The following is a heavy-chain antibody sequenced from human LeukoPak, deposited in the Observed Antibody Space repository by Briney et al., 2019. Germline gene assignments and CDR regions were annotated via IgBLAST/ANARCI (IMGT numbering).Heavy chain of an antibody. J-gene: IGHJ6*04. CDR2: ISETDGST. CDR3: AKVPWKFDFSSPRDV. D-gene: IGHD3-3*01. Sequence: SGGSLRLSCAASGFSFSSYAMSWVRQASGKGLEWVSAISETDGSTYYADSVKGRFTISRDNSKNTLYLQMNSLRVEDTAVYYCAKVPWKFDFSSPRDVWGKGTTVTVSS. V-gene: IGHV3-23*01. CDR1: GFSFSSYA.